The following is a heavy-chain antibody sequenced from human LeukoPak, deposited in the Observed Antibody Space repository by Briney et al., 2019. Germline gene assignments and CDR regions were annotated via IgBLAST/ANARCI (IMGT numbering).Heavy chain of an antibody. Sequence: PGGSLRLSCVASGFTFSDYYMSWIRQAPGKGLEWVSYISSSSDYTNYADSVRGRFTIYRDNAKNSLYLQMNSLRAEDTAVYYCARDWTKGLDDAFDIWGQGTTVTVSS. CDR1: GFTFSDYY. V-gene: IGHV3-11*06. J-gene: IGHJ3*02. CDR3: ARDWTKGLDDAFDI. CDR2: ISSSSDYT. D-gene: IGHD3/OR15-3a*01.